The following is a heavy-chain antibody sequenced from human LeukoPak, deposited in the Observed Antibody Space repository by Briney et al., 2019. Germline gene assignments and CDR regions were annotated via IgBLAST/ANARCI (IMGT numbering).Heavy chain of an antibody. J-gene: IGHJ4*02. CDR1: GFTFSSYA. CDR3: ARAPSTGTGPYFDY. Sequence: GGSLRLSCAASGFTFSSYAMHWVRQAPGKGLEYVSAISSNGGSTYYANSVKGRFTISRDNSKNTLCLQMGSLRAEDTAVYYCARAPSTGTGPYFDYWGQGTLVTVSS. V-gene: IGHV3-64*01. CDR2: ISSNGGST. D-gene: IGHD1-1*01.